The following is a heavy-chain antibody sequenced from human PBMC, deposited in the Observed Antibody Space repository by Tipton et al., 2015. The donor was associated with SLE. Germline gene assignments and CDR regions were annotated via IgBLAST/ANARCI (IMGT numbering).Heavy chain of an antibody. CDR3: ARDPNGGYGSFDY. J-gene: IGHJ4*02. CDR2: INHGGST. D-gene: IGHD7-27*01. CDR1: GGSFSGYY. V-gene: IGHV4-34*01. Sequence: TLSLTCAVYGGSFSGYYWTWIRQPPGKGLEWIGEINHGGSTNYNPSLKSRVTISVDTSKNQFSLKLSSVTAADTAVYYCARDPNGGYGSFDYWGLGALVTVSS.